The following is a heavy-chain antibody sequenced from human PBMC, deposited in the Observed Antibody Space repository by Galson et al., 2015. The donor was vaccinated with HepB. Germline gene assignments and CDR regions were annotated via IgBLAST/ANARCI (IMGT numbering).Heavy chain of an antibody. CDR3: VRPRGAGAGDYQNWYFDL. CDR2: ISYTGSYI. CDR1: GFSFNKFP. J-gene: IGHJ2*01. V-gene: IGHV3-30-3*01. D-gene: IGHD4-17*01. Sequence: SLRLSCAASGFSFNKFPMHWVRQAPGKGQEWVAVISYTGSYIAYAEFGRGRFTISRDNSKNALYLQMNSLRVEDTALYYCVRPRGAGAGDYQNWYFDLWGRGTLVTVSS.